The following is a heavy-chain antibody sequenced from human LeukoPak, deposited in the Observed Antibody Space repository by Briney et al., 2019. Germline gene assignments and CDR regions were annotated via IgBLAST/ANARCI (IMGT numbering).Heavy chain of an antibody. D-gene: IGHD6-19*01. CDR3: ARDRSSGWSPAFDY. Sequence: PGGSLRLSCAASGFTFSSYWMTWIRQAPGKGLEWVANIKQDGSEKYYVDSVKGRFTISRDNAKNSLYLQMNSLRAEDTAVYYCARDRSSGWSPAFDYWGQGTLVTVSS. CDR1: GFTFSSYW. J-gene: IGHJ4*02. CDR2: IKQDGSEK. V-gene: IGHV3-7*03.